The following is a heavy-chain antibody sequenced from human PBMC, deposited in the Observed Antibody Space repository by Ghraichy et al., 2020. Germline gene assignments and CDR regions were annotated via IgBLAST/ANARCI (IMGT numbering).Heavy chain of an antibody. V-gene: IGHV1-46*01. CDR1: RSPVSSSY. CDR3: ARTERRRAGIAARDFDY. J-gene: IGHJ4*02. Sequence: ASVKVSCKAARSPVSSSYIHRVREAPRQVLEWMGIINPSGGSTTYAQKFQGRVTMTRDTSTSTVYMELSSLRSEDTAVYYCARTERRRAGIAARDFDYWGQGTLVTVSS. D-gene: IGHD6-6*01. CDR2: INPSGGST.